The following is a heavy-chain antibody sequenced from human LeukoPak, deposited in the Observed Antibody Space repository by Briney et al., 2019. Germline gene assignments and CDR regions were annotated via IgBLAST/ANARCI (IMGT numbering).Heavy chain of an antibody. J-gene: IGHJ5*02. CDR3: ARDKSSMIGFDP. CDR2: INPSGGST. V-gene: IGHV1-46*01. D-gene: IGHD3-22*01. CDR1: GYTFTTYY. Sequence: ASVKVSCKASGYTFTTYYIHWVRQVPGQGPEWMGIINPSGGSTSYAQKFQGRVTMTRDMSTSTVYMELSSLRSEDTAVYYCARDKSSMIGFDPWGQGTLVTVSS.